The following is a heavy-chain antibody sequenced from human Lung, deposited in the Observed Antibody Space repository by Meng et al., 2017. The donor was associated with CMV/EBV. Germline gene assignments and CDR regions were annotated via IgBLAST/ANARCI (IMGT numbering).Heavy chain of an antibody. CDR3: ATQESRDGHNPY. D-gene: IGHD5-24*01. CDR2: MYHSGTT. V-gene: IGHV4-4*02. Sequence: QRRESGPGLGTPSGTLSLPWVVSGGSISSSYWWTWVRQSPGKGLEWIGEMYHSGTTNYNPSLKSRVTISMGKSNNQLSLKLNSVTAADTAVYYCATQESRDGHNPYWGQGTLVTVSS. J-gene: IGHJ4*02. CDR1: GGSISSSYW.